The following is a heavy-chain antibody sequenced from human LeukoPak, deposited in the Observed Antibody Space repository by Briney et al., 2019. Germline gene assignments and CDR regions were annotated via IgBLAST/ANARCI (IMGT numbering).Heavy chain of an antibody. CDR1: GGSIRSGDYY. Sequence: SQTLSLTCTVSGGSIRSGDYYWTWIRQPPGKGLEWIGYIYYSGSTYYNPSLKSRVTVSVDTSKNQFSLKLNSVTAADTAMYYCAREGRFGERAFDIWGQGTLVTVSS. J-gene: IGHJ4*02. D-gene: IGHD3-10*01. V-gene: IGHV4-30-4*01. CDR2: IYYSGST. CDR3: AREGRFGERAFDI.